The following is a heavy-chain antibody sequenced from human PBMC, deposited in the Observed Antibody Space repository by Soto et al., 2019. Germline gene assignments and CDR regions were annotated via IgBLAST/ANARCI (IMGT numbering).Heavy chain of an antibody. CDR2: VSYDGSDK. J-gene: IGHJ4*02. D-gene: IGHD5-18*01. V-gene: IGHV3-30*18. CDR3: AKEGTAMVPPIFWY. Sequence: PGGSLRLSCAASGFTFSTYGMHWVRQAPGKGLEWVAIVSYDGSDKYYADSVKGRFTISRDIAKNTLYLQMNSLRPEDTAVYYCAKEGTAMVPPIFWYWGQGTLVTVSS. CDR1: GFTFSTYG.